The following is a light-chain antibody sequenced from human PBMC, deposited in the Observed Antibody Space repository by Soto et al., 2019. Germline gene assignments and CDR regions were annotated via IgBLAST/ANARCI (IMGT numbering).Light chain of an antibody. Sequence: QSALTQPASVSGSPGQSITISCTGTSSDVGLYDYVSWYQQHPGKAPRLMIYAVSNRPPGLSNRFSASKSGNTASLFISGLQSEDEADYYCSSYTSDSCYVFGSGTKVTVL. CDR2: AVS. V-gene: IGLV2-14*01. J-gene: IGLJ1*01. CDR3: SSYTSDSCYV. CDR1: SSDVGLYDY.